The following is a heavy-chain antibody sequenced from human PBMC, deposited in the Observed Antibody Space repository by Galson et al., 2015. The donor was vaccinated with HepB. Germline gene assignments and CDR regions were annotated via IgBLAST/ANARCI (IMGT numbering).Heavy chain of an antibody. D-gene: IGHD6-19*01. CDR1: GFTFTSSA. J-gene: IGHJ4*02. CDR3: AATISKQWLALDY. V-gene: IGHV1-58*02. CDR2: IVVGSGNT. Sequence: SVKVSCKASGFTFTSSAMQWVRQARGQRLEWIGWIVVGSGNTNYAQKFQERVTITRDMSTSTAYMELSSLRSEDTAVYYCAATISKQWLALDYWGQGTLVTVSS.